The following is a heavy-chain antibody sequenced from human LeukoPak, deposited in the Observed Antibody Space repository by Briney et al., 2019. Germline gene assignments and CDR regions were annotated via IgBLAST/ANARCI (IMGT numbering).Heavy chain of an antibody. CDR1: GGSISSHY. CDR2: IYYSGST. CDR3: ARVLDTSGYYYAFDY. V-gene: IGHV4-59*11. J-gene: IGHJ4*02. D-gene: IGHD3-22*01. Sequence: SETLSLTCTVSGGSISSHYWSWIRQPPGKGLEWIGYIYYSGSTNYNPSLKSRVTISVDTSKNQFSLKLSSVTAADTAVYYCARVLDTSGYYYAFDYWGQGTLVTVSS.